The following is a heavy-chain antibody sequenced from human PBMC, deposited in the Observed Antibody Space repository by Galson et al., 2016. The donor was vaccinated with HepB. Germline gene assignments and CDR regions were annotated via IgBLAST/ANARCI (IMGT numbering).Heavy chain of an antibody. Sequence: SLRLSCAASGFSFSSYSMHWVRQAPGKGLEWVAVISTDGNNAYFADAVKGRFTIARDNSKNTVDLQIKSLKDEDTAMYFCARVRYTIGYMFDYWGQGTLVTVSS. J-gene: IGHJ4*02. CDR2: ISTDGNNA. CDR3: ARVRYTIGYMFDY. CDR1: GFSFSSYS. D-gene: IGHD2-2*02. V-gene: IGHV3-30-3*01.